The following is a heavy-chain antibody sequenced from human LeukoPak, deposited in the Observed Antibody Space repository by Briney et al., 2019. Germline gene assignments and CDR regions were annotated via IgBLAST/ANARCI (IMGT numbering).Heavy chain of an antibody. D-gene: IGHD5-24*01. J-gene: IGHJ4*02. CDR1: QFTFSNYW. V-gene: IGHV3-7*01. Sequence: GGSLRLSCAASQFTFSNYWMNWVRQAPGKGLECLANIKQDGSETYYADSVKGRFTISRDNAKNSLYLQMNSLRAEDTAVYYCARETPRRGETRDGYRWDQGTLVTVSS. CDR3: ARETPRRGETRDGYR. CDR2: IKQDGSET.